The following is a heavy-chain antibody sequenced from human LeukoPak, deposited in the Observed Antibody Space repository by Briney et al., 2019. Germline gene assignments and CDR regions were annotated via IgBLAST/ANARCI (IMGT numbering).Heavy chain of an antibody. J-gene: IGHJ3*02. CDR1: GFTFSSYS. CDR2: ISSSSSTI. D-gene: IGHD3-22*01. V-gene: IGHV3-48*01. CDR3: ARDHHRRLYDSQARDTFDI. Sequence: GGSLRLSCAASGFTFSSYSMDWVRQAPGKGLEWVSYISSSSSTIYYADSVKGRFTISRGNAKNSLYLQMNSLRAEDTAVYYCARDHHRRLYDSQARDTFDIWGQGTMVTVSS.